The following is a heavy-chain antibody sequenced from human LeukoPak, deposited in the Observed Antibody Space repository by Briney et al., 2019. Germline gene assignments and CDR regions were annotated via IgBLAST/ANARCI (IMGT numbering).Heavy chain of an antibody. J-gene: IGHJ4*02. CDR2: IYSGGST. Sequence: GGSLRLSCAASGLTVSSNYMTWVRQAPGKGLEWVSVIYSGGSTYYADSVKGRFTISRDNSKNTMYLQMNSLRAEDTAVYYCARLVGTFGGVIVQYWGQGTLVTVSS. CDR3: ARLVGTFGGVIVQY. V-gene: IGHV3-66*01. D-gene: IGHD3-16*02. CDR1: GLTVSSNY.